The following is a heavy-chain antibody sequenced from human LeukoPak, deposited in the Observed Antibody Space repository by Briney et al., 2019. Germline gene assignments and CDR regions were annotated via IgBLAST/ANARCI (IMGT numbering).Heavy chain of an antibody. CDR2: IIPIFGTA. J-gene: IGHJ6*03. D-gene: IGHD2-2*02. Sequence: SVKVSCKASGGTFSSYAISWVRQAPGQGLEWMGGIIPIFGTANYAQKFQGRVTITADESTSTAYMELSSLRSEDTAVYYCARSIVVVPAAIRGTYYYYMDVWGKGTTVTVSS. CDR3: ARSIVVVPAAIRGTYYYYMDV. CDR1: GGTFSSYA. V-gene: IGHV1-69*13.